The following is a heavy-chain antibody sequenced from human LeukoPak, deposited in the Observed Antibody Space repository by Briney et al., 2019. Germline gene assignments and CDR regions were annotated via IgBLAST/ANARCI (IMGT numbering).Heavy chain of an antibody. CDR2: ISRTSSDI. CDR1: GFTFSHYS. V-gene: IGHV3-21*01. D-gene: IGHD1-14*01. J-gene: IGHJ4*02. Sequence: GGSLRLSCAASGFTFSHYSMDWVRQAPGKGLEWVSSISRTSSDIYYADSVKGRFTISRDNANNSLYLQMNSLRAEDTAVYYCARGVPDDYWGQGTPVTVSS. CDR3: ARGVPDDY.